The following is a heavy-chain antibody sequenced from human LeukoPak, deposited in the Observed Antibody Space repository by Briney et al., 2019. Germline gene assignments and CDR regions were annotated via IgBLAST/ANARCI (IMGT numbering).Heavy chain of an antibody. CDR2: IYKPGST. J-gene: IGHJ4*02. CDR3: ERDVLR. V-gene: IGHV4-31*03. CDR1: GDSITSGGYY. Sequence: PSETLSLTCTVSGDSITSGGYYWSWIRQRPGKGLEWIGYIYKPGSTYYNPSLKSRVTMSVDTSRNQFSLKLNSVTAADTAVYYCERDVLRWGQGNLVTVSP. D-gene: IGHD2-8*01.